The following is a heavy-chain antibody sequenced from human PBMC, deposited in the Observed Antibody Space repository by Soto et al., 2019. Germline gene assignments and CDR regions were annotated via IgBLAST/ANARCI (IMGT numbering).Heavy chain of an antibody. D-gene: IGHD2-15*01. J-gene: IGHJ3*02. Sequence: SETLSLTCAVYGGSFSGYYWSWIRQPPGKGLEWIGEINHSGSTNYNPSLKSRVTISVDTSKNQFSLKLSSVTAADTAVYYFARGRFLWVVVVAATSDAFDIWGQGTMVTVSS. V-gene: IGHV4-34*01. CDR1: GGSFSGYY. CDR2: INHSGST. CDR3: ARGRFLWVVVVAATSDAFDI.